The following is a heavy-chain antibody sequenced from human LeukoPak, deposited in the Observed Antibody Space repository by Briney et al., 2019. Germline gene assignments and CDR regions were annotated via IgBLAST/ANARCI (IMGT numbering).Heavy chain of an antibody. V-gene: IGHV4-34*01. D-gene: IGHD2-15*01. CDR2: INHSGST. Sequence: SETLSLTCAVYGGSFSGYYWSWIRQPPGKGLEWIGEINHSGSTNYNPSLKSRVTISVDTSKNQFSLKLSSVTAADTAVYYCARGRIGYCSGGSCYPAYYYYYGMDVWGQGTTVTVSS. J-gene: IGHJ6*02. CDR3: ARGRIGYCSGGSCYPAYYYYYGMDV. CDR1: GGSFSGYY.